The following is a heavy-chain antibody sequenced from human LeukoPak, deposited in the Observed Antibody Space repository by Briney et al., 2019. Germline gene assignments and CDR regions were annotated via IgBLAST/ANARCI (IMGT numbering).Heavy chain of an antibody. CDR3: ARDITVTTHYYYYGMDV. Sequence: PGGSLRLSCAASGFTFSDYYMSWIRQAPGKGPEWVSYISSSGSTIYYADSVKGRFTISRDNAKNSLYLQMNSLRAEDTAVYYCARDITVTTHYYYYGMDVWGQGTTVTVSS. CDR2: ISSSGSTI. V-gene: IGHV3-11*01. CDR1: GFTFSDYY. D-gene: IGHD4-17*01. J-gene: IGHJ6*02.